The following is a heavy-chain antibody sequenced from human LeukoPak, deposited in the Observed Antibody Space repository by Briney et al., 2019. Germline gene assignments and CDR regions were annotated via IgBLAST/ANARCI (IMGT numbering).Heavy chain of an antibody. V-gene: IGHV4-4*07. J-gene: IGHJ3*02. D-gene: IGHD6-13*01. CDR1: GGSISSYY. CDR2: IYTSGST. Sequence: PSETLSLTCTVSGGSISSYYWSWIRQPAGKGLEWVGRIYTSGSTNYSPSLKSRVTMSVDTSKNQFSLKLSSVTAADTAVYYCARSLAAAEFDIWGQGTMVTVSS. CDR3: ARSLAAAEFDI.